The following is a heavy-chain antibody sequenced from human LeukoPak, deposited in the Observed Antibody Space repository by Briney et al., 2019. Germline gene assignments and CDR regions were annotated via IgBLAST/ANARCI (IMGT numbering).Heavy chain of an antibody. D-gene: IGHD3-22*01. CDR1: GFTFSNYW. J-gene: IGHJ3*02. Sequence: GGSLRLSCAASGFTFSNYWMHWVRQAPGKGLVWVSAISGSGGSTYYADSVKGRFTISRDNSKNTLYLQMNSLRAEDTAVYYCAKPYYYDSSGYPDAFDIWGQGTMVTVSS. V-gene: IGHV3-23*01. CDR2: ISGSGGST. CDR3: AKPYYYDSSGYPDAFDI.